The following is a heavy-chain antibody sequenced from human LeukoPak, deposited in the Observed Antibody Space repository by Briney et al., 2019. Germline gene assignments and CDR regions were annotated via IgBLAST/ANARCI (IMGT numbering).Heavy chain of an antibody. CDR2: VLSRAGGGTT. Sequence: GGSLRLSCAASGLTFSNAWMNWVRQAPGKGLEWVGRVLSRAGGGTTDYAAPVKGRFTISRDDSKNTLYLQMNSLKTEDTAVYYCSTDGYCSGGSCNSNYYYGMDAWGQGTTVTVS. CDR1: GLTFSNAW. D-gene: IGHD2-15*01. CDR3: STDGYCSGGSCNSNYYYGMDA. V-gene: IGHV3-15*07. J-gene: IGHJ6*02.